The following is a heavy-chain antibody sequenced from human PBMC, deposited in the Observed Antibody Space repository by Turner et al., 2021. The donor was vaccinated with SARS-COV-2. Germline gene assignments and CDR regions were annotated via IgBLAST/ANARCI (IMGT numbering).Heavy chain of an antibody. CDR2: FYKIGSI. CDR1: GGSISSKS. CDR3: ARHQGSTSGYDHGMNV. V-gene: IGHV4-59*08. Sequence: QVQLQESGTGLVRPSETLSLTCTVPGGSISSKSWSWIRQSPGRGLEWIGYFYKIGSIDYNPTLRSRVTISVDTSKNQLSLNLISMTAADTAVYYCARHQGSTSGYDHGMNVWGQGTAVIVSS. J-gene: IGHJ6*02. D-gene: IGHD1-1*01.